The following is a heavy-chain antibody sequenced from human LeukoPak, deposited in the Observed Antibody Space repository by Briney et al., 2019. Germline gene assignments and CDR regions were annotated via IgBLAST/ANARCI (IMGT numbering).Heavy chain of an antibody. D-gene: IGHD1-7*01. CDR1: GYTFTGYY. Sequence: GASVKVSCKASGYTFTGYYIHRVRQAPGQGHEWMGWINPNSDGTDYAQKFQGRVTMTRDTSISTAYMELSSLRSDDTAVYYCARDRPVSRLGTDFDYWGQGALVTVSS. CDR3: ARDRPVSRLGTDFDY. V-gene: IGHV1-2*02. CDR2: INPNSDGT. J-gene: IGHJ4*02.